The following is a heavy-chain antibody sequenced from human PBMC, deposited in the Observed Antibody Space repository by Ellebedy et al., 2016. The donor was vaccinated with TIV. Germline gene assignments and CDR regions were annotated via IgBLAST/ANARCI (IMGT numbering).Heavy chain of an antibody. J-gene: IGHJ4*02. V-gene: IGHV4-30-4*01. CDR1: GGSITVGDSY. D-gene: IGHD3-22*01. CDR3: ARGDSSSSRVYY. Sequence: MPSETLSLTCTVSGGSITVGDSYWSWIRQPPGKGLEWIGYIYYSGSTYYNPSLKSRVTISADTSKNQFSLKLSSVTAADTAVYFCARGDSSSSRVYYWGQGTLVTVSS. CDR2: IYYSGST.